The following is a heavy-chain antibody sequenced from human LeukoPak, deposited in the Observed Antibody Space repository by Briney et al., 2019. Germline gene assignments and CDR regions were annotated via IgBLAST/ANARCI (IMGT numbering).Heavy chain of an antibody. CDR2: IYTSGST. V-gene: IGHV4-61*02. CDR3: ARGRYYDSSGYHPLFDS. J-gene: IGHJ4*02. D-gene: IGHD3-22*01. CDR1: GGSISSGSYY. Sequence: PSQTLSLTCTVSGGSISSGSYYWSWIRQPAGKGLEWIGRIYTSGSTNYNPSLKSRVTISVDTSKNQFSLKLSSVTAADTAVYYCARGRYYDSSGYHPLFDSWGQRTLVTVSS.